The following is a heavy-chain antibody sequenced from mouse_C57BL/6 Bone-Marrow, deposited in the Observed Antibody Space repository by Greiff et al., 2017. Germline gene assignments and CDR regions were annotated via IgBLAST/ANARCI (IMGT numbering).Heavy chain of an antibody. CDR3: AGHAPPCAYYAYWYFDV. Sequence: QVQLKEPGAELVKPGASVKLSCKASGYTFTEYTIHWVKQRPGQGLEWIGWFYPGGGSTKYNEKFKDQSTLTADKSSSTVSMQLSRLTSEDSAVYFWAGHAPPCAYYAYWYFDVWGTGTTVTVAS. J-gene: IGHJ1*03. CDR2: FYPGGGST. D-gene: IGHD1-1*01. V-gene: IGHV1-62-2*01. CDR1: GYTFTEYT.